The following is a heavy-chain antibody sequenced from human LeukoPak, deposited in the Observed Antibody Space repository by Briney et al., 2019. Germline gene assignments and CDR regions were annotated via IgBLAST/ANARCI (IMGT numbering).Heavy chain of an antibody. CDR2: ISYDGSNK. CDR1: GFTFSSYA. D-gene: IGHD3-22*01. J-gene: IGHJ5*02. Sequence: GGSLRLSCAASGFTFSSYAMCWVRQAPGKGLEWVALISYDGSNKYYADSVKGRFTISRDNSKNTLYLQMNSLRAEDTAVYYCAKDVTFGHDSSGYYHPYRTSWFDPWGQGTLVTVSS. V-gene: IGHV3-30*14. CDR3: AKDVTFGHDSSGYYHPYRTSWFDP.